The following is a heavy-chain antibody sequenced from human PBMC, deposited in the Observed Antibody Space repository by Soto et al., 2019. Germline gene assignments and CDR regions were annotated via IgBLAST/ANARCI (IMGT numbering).Heavy chain of an antibody. CDR3: SRQSAEGYIKNNWFDP. V-gene: IGHV3-73*02. CDR2: VRSRVRGHAI. J-gene: IGHJ5*02. CDR1: GFTFSAFP. Sequence: EMQLMESGGALVRPGGSLPLSCRASGFTFSAFPIHWVRQASGKGLEWVGRVRSRVRGHAIAYAASVTGRFTISSDDTQNTDYIHMTSLNIADTAVYYCSRQSAEGYIKNNWFDPWGPGTLVTVSS. D-gene: IGHD4-4*01.